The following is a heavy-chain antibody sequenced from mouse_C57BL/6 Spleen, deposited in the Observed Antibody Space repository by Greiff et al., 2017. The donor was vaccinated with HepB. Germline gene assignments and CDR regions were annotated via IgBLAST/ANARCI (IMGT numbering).Heavy chain of an antibody. CDR1: GFTFTDYY. CDR3: ARYLYYGSSSLYFDG. CDR2: IRNKANGYTT. Sequence: EVKLQESGGGLVQPGGSLSLSCAASGFTFTDYYMSWVRQPPGKALEWLGFIRNKANGYTTEYSASVKGLFTISRDNSQSILYLQMKALRAEDSAAEYCARYLYYGSSSLYFDGWGTGTTVTVSS. J-gene: IGHJ1*03. V-gene: IGHV7-3*01. D-gene: IGHD1-1*01.